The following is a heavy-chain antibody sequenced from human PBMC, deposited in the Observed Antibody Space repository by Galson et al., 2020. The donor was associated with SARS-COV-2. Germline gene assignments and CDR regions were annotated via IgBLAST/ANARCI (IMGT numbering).Heavy chain of an antibody. CDR2: VSYNGRKE. V-gene: IGHV3-30*18. D-gene: IGHD3-22*01. CDR3: AKDHLGSGGYSKWYFDL. Sequence: TGGSLSLSCVASGFTLSNYGIHWVRQPPGKGLEWVAVVSYNGRKEKYAGSVKGRFTISRDNSKNTVELHMNSLRAEDTALYFCAKDHLGSGGYSKWYFDLWGRGTLVTVSS. CDR1: GFTLSNYG. J-gene: IGHJ2*01.